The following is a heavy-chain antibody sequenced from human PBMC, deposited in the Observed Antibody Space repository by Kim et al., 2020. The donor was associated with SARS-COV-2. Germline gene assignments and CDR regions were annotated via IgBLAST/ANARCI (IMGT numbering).Heavy chain of an antibody. V-gene: IGHV3-30*07. CDR3: ARDYSSSLYYYYGMDV. Sequence: DSVQGRFTSSRDNSKNTLYLQMNSLRAEDTAVYYCARDYSSSLYYYYGMDVWGQGTTVTVSS. J-gene: IGHJ6*02. D-gene: IGHD6-13*01.